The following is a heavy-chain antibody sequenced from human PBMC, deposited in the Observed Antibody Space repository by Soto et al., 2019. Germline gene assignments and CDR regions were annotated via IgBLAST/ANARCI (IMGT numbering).Heavy chain of an antibody. V-gene: IGHV3-74*01. CDR1: VFRFTPQW. CDR2: INSEQSSA. D-gene: IGHD1-26*01. Sequence: GASLRLSCSASVFRFTPQWMHWVRHAPGKGLVWVSSINSEQSSANYADSVRGRFTISRDNAKNTLYLQMNSLRAEDTAVYYCARDGEKSGDPLDHWGQGTRV. J-gene: IGHJ4*02. CDR3: ARDGEKSGDPLDH.